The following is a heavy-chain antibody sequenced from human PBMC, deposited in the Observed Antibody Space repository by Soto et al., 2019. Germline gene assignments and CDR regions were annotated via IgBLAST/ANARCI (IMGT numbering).Heavy chain of an antibody. Sequence: VQSGAEVKKPGASVKVSCKASGYTFTSYGISWVRQAPGQGLEWMGWISAYNGNTNYAQKLQGRVTMTTDTSTSTAYMELRSLRSDDTAVYYCARDPHLVVAATGSFVDWGQGTLVTVSS. CDR2: ISAYNGNT. V-gene: IGHV1-18*01. CDR3: ARDPHLVVAATGSFVD. CDR1: GYTFTSYG. J-gene: IGHJ4*02. D-gene: IGHD2-15*01.